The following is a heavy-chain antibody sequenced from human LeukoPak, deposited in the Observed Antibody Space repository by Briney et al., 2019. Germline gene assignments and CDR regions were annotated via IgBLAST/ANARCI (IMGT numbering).Heavy chain of an antibody. CDR3: ARATRYDYVWGSYRSNHFDY. CDR1: GYTFTGYY. V-gene: IGHV1-2*02. D-gene: IGHD3-16*02. J-gene: IGHJ4*02. CDR2: INPNSGGT. Sequence: ASVKVSCKASGYTFTGYYMHWVRQAPGQGLEWMGWINPNSGGTNYAQKFQGRVTMTRDTSISTAYMELSRLRSGDTAVYYCARATRYDYVWGSYRSNHFDYWGQGTLVTVSS.